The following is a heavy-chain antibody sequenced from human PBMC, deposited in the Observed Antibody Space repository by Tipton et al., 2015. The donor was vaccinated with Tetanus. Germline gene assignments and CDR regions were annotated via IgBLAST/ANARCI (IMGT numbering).Heavy chain of an antibody. CDR3: ARGAIQALDY. J-gene: IGHJ4*02. V-gene: IGHV3-11*01. D-gene: IGHD2-2*01. Sequence: SLRLSCAGSGFTFSGFYMSWIRQAPGRGLEWVAYTSGSGNTILYSDSVKGRFTGSRDNADNSVYLQMNHLRDDDTAMYFCARGAIQALDYWGQGTLVTVSS. CDR1: GFTFSGFY. CDR2: TSGSGNTI.